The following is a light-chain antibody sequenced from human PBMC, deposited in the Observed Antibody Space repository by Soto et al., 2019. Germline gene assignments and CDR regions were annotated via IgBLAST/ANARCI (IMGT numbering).Light chain of an antibody. CDR3: RQYNNLPPWT. CDR2: SQX. V-gene: IGKV3-15*01. CDR1: QSFSLK. Sequence: EIVLIQSPATLALSSGEGATMTXRARQSFSLKLAWYQQETAXXTRIXXXSQXTRATSVPERFSGSGSGGDFTLIIDNLHSEDLGRYYCRQYNNLPPWTFGQGTKVDIK. J-gene: IGKJ1*01.